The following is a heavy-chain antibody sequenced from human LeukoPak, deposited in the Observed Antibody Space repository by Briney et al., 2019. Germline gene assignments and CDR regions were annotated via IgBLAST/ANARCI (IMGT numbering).Heavy chain of an antibody. CDR2: INPNSGGT. J-gene: IGHJ3*02. CDR1: GYTFTSYY. D-gene: IGHD2-15*01. CDR3: ARVTLSEIVVFDI. Sequence: ASVKVPCKASGYTFTSYYMHWVRQAPGEGLEWMGWINPNSGGTNYAQKFQGRVTMTRDTSISTAYMELSRLRSDDTAVYYCARVTLSEIVVFDIWGQGTMVTVSS. V-gene: IGHV1-2*02.